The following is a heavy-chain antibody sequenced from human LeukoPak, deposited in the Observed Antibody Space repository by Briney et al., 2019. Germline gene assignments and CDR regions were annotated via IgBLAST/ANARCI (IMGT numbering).Heavy chain of an antibody. J-gene: IGHJ5*02. CDR2: MNPNSGNT. CDR1: GYTFTSNY. D-gene: IGHD1-26*01. CDR3: ARVKVGATRNWFDP. Sequence: ASVKVSCKAFGYTFTSNYMHWVRQAPGQGLEWMGWMNPNSGNTGYAQKFQGRVTMTRNTSISTAYMELSSLRSEDTAVYYCARVKVGATRNWFDPWGQGTLVTVSS. V-gene: IGHV1-8*02.